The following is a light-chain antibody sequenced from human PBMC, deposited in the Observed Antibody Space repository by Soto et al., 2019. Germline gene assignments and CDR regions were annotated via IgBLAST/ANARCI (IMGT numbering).Light chain of an antibody. CDR3: LFKCGDTWV. CDR2: NAS. J-gene: IGLJ3*02. Sequence: QAVVTQEPSLTVSPGGTVTLTCASSTGAVTSSYYPNWFQQKPGQAPRALIYNASNRHSWTPARFSGSLLGDKAALTLSGVQPEDEADYYCLFKCGDTWVFGGGTKVTVL. CDR1: TGAVTSSYY. V-gene: IGLV7-43*01.